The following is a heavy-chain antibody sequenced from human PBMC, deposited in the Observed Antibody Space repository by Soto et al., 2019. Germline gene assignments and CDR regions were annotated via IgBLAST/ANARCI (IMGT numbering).Heavy chain of an antibody. CDR3: ATSRDIAVAGTGDWFDP. V-gene: IGHV1-69*02. J-gene: IGHJ5*02. CDR1: GGTFSSYT. CDR2: IIPIPGIA. D-gene: IGHD6-19*01. Sequence: SVKVSCKASGGTFSSYTISWVRQAPGQGLEWMGRIIPIPGIANYAQKFQGRVTITADKSTSTAYMELSSLRSEDTAVYYCATSRDIAVAGTGDWFDPWGQGTLVTVSS.